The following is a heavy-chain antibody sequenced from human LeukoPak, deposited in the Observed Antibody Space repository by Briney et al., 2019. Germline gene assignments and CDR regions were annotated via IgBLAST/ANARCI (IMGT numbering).Heavy chain of an antibody. D-gene: IGHD1-1*01. CDR3: ARDRDSYNTGGFDY. CDR1: GFTFSSYA. J-gene: IGHJ4*02. CDR2: ISGSGGST. V-gene: IGHV3-23*01. Sequence: GGSLRLSCSASGFTFSSYAMSWVRQAPGKGLGWVSAISGSGGSTYYTDSVRGRFTISRDNSKNTLYLQMNSLRAEDTAVYYCARDRDSYNTGGFDYWGQGTLVTVSS.